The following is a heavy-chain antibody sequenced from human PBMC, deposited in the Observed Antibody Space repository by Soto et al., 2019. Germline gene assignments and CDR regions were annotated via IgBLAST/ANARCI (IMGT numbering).Heavy chain of an antibody. Sequence: SVKVSCKASGGTFSSYTISWVRQAPGQGLEWMGRIIPILGIANYAHKFQGRVTITTDKSTSTAYMELSSLRSEDTAVYYCAGGGDDYYYYYGMVVWGQGTTVTVSS. CDR3: AGGGDDYYYYYGMVV. J-gene: IGHJ6*02. CDR1: GGTFSSYT. CDR2: IIPILGIA. V-gene: IGHV1-69*02. D-gene: IGHD2-21*02.